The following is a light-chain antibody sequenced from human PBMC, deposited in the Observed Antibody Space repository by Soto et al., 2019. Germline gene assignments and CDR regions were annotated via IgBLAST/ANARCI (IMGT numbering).Light chain of an antibody. J-gene: IGKJ1*01. V-gene: IGKV3-11*01. CDR3: QQRSNWPFT. Sequence: IIVTQYPATLSLSPGERATLSCRASQDVSRYLAWYQQKPGQAPRLLIYDASNRATGIPARFSGSGSGTDFTLTISSLEPEDFAVYYCQQRSNWPFTFGQGTKVAIK. CDR2: DAS. CDR1: QDVSRY.